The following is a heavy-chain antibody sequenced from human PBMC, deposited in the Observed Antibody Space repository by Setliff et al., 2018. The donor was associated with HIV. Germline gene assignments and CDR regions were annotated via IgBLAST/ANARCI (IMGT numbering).Heavy chain of an antibody. CDR3: ARPNYYDSSGSFDY. D-gene: IGHD3-22*01. Sequence: PGGSLRLSCAASGFTFSDYYMNWVRQAPGKGLEWVSYISSGSSTIYYADSVKGRFTISRDNAKNSLYLQMNSLRAEDTAVHYCARPNYYDSSGSFDYWGQGTLVTVSS. CDR1: GFTFSDYY. CDR2: ISSGSSTI. V-gene: IGHV3-11*04. J-gene: IGHJ4*02.